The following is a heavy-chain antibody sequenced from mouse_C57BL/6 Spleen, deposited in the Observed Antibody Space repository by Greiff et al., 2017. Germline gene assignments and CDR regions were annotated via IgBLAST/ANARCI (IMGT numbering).Heavy chain of an antibody. D-gene: IGHD2-3*01. CDR3: AREGLLPGYYAMDY. Sequence: QVQLKESGAELARPGASVKMSCKASGYTFTSYTMHWVKQRPGQGLEWIGYINPSSGYTKYNQKFKDKATLTADKSSSTAYMQLSSLTSEDSAVYYCAREGLLPGYYAMDYWGQGTSVTVSS. CDR1: GYTFTSYT. V-gene: IGHV1-4*01. CDR2: INPSSGYT. J-gene: IGHJ4*01.